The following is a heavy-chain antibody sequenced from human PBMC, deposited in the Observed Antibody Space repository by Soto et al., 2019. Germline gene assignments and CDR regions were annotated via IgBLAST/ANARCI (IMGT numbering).Heavy chain of an antibody. CDR1: GDSISSSTDY. CDR3: ASPYSSSSYFYYGMDV. V-gene: IGHV4-39*01. D-gene: IGHD6-6*01. Sequence: PSETLSLTCTVSGDSISSSTDYWGWIRQSPGKGLEWIGNIHYSGSTYYNPSLKSRVTISVDTSKNQFPLKLSSVTAADTAVYYCASPYSSSSYFYYGMDVWGQGTTGTVSS. CDR2: IHYSGST. J-gene: IGHJ6*02.